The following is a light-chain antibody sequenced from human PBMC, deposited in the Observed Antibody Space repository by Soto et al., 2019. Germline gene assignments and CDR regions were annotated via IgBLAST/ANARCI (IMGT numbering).Light chain of an antibody. CDR3: CSYAGSRRV. CDR1: SSDVGSYNL. CDR2: EGS. V-gene: IGLV2-23*01. J-gene: IGLJ1*01. Sequence: QSLLAQPASVSVSPGQSITISCTGTSSDVGSYNLVSWYQQHPGKAPKLMIYEGSKRPSGVSNRFSGSKSGNTASLTISGLQAEDEADYYCCSYAGSRRVFGTGTKVTVL.